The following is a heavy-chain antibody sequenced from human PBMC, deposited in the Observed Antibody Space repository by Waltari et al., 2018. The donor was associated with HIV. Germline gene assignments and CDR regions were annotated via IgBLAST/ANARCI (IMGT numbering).Heavy chain of an antibody. CDR3: ARGGDGYNLAHAFDI. CDR1: GGSVSSKPSY. Sequence: QVQLQESGPGLVKPSETLSLTCTVSGGSVSSKPSYWSWIRQPPGKGLEWIGYIYHSASTNYNPSLKSRVTISVDTSKNQFSLRLTSVTAADTAVYYCARGGDGYNLAHAFDIWGQGTMVTVSS. V-gene: IGHV4-61*01. J-gene: IGHJ3*02. D-gene: IGHD5-12*01. CDR2: IYHSAST.